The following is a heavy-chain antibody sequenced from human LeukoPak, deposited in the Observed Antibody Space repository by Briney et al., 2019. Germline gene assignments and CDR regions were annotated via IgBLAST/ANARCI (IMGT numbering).Heavy chain of an antibody. V-gene: IGHV3-23*01. CDR1: GFTFGSYA. CDR3: AKRAVTTFSSGFHY. Sequence: GGFLRLSCAASGFTFGSYAMTWVRQAPGKGLEWVSVISGIGVATYYADSVKGRFTISRDNSKNTLYLQMNSLRAEDTAVYYCAKRAVTTFSSGFHYWGQGTLVTVSS. J-gene: IGHJ4*02. CDR2: ISGIGVAT. D-gene: IGHD4-17*01.